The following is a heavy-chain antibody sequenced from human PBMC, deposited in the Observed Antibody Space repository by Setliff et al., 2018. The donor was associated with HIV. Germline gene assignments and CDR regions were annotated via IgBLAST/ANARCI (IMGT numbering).Heavy chain of an antibody. CDR1: GGSITTYY. D-gene: IGHD3-16*01. CDR2: VYHSGKT. V-gene: IGHV4-59*04. Sequence: PSETLSLTCTVSGGSITTYYWSWIRQPAGKGLEWIGSVYHSGKTYYNPSLKSRVTMSADTSKNQISLMLRSMTAADTAVYYCAKHDFGEGSCFDPWGQGSLVTVSS. J-gene: IGHJ5*02. CDR3: AKHDFGEGSCFDP.